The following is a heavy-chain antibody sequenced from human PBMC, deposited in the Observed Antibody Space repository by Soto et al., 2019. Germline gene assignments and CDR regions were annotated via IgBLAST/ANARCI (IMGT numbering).Heavy chain of an antibody. CDR3: AKEVGSTASSMDV. CDR2: ISSGVST. CDR1: GFTVSKYA. D-gene: IGHD3-22*01. Sequence: LRLSCAASGFTVSKYAMSWVRQAPGKGLEWVSGISSGVSTYYADSVKGRFSISRDNSKNTLYLQMNGLRAEDTAVYYCAKEVGSTASSMDVWGQGTTVTVSS. V-gene: IGHV3-23*01. J-gene: IGHJ6*02.